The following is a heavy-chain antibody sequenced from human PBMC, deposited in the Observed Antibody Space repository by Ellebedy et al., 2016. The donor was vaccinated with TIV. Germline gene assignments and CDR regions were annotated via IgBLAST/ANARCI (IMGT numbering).Heavy chain of an antibody. CDR1: GFTFSNYS. CDR3: ASVGVIAPTVVSGYSWFDP. Sequence: GESLKISXEASGFTFSNYSMNWVRQAPGKGLEWVSYIGRRSKTIYYADSVKGRFTISRDNAKNSLSLQMNSLRAEDTAVYYCASVGVIAPTVVSGYSWFDPWGQGALVTVSS. J-gene: IGHJ5*02. D-gene: IGHD2-21*01. CDR2: IGRRSKTI. V-gene: IGHV3-48*04.